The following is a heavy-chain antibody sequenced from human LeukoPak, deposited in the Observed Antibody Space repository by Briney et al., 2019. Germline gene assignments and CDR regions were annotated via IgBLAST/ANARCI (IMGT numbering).Heavy chain of an antibody. D-gene: IGHD1-26*01. J-gene: IGHJ6*03. CDR1: GLTFDNYA. Sequence: GVSLRLSCAASGLTFDNYALHWVRQAPGKGLEWVSIIGWDGGTTFYADSVQGRFTISRDNSKSSLYLQMNSLRVEDTALYYCAKAATYSVSYRNYFYYYMDVWGKGTTVTVSS. CDR3: AKAATYSVSYRNYFYYYMDV. V-gene: IGHV3-43D*03. CDR2: IGWDGGTT.